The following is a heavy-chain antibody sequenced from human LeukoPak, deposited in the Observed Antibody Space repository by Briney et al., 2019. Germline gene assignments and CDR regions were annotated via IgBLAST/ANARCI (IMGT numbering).Heavy chain of an antibody. V-gene: IGHV3-30-3*01. Sequence: GGSLRLSCAASGFTFSSYAMHWIRQAPGKGLEWVAVISYDGSNKYYADSVKGRFTISRDNSKNTLYLQMNSLRAEDTAVYYCARDYYGSGSYTPTEIDYWGQGTLVTVSS. CDR3: ARDYYGSGSYTPTEIDY. CDR1: GFTFSSYA. D-gene: IGHD3-10*01. CDR2: ISYDGSNK. J-gene: IGHJ4*02.